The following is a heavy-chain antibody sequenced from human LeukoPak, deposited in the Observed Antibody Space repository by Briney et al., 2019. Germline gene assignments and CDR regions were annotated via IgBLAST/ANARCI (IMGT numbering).Heavy chain of an antibody. CDR2: IKSKTDGGTT. J-gene: IGHJ4*02. Sequence: GGSLRLSCAASGFTFSNAWMSWVRQAPGKGLEWVGRIKSKTDGGTTDYAAPVKGRFTISRDDSKNTLCLQMNSLKTEDTAVYYCTTKRFGELLLDYWGQGTLVTVSS. D-gene: IGHD3-10*01. V-gene: IGHV3-15*01. CDR1: GFTFSNAW. CDR3: TTKRFGELLLDY.